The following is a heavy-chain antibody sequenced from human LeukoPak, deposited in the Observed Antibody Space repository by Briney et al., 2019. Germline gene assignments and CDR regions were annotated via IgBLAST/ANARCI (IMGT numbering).Heavy chain of an antibody. CDR3: ARVRLYYYDSSGYFGY. CDR1: GGSFSGYY. CDR2: INHSGST. V-gene: IGHV4-34*01. Sequence: SETLSLTCAVYGGSFSGYYWSWIRQPPGKGLEWIGEINHSGSTNYNPSLKSRVTISVDTSKNQFSLKLSSVTAADTAVYYCARVRLYYYDSSGYFGYWGQGTLVTVSS. D-gene: IGHD3-22*01. J-gene: IGHJ4*02.